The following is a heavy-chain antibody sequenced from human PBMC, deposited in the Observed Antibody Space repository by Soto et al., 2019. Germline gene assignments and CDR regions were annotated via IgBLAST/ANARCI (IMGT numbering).Heavy chain of an antibody. CDR3: ANSWTTLTTGFDF. V-gene: IGHV3-30*18. CDR2: ISSDGSEK. J-gene: IGHJ4*02. Sequence: PGGSLRLSCVASGFTFNNYAMHWVRQAPGKGLGWVAVISSDGSEKYYLDSVRDRFTISRDNSKNTLYLQMDNLRPDDTAMYYCANSWTTLTTGFDFWGQGALVTVSS. D-gene: IGHD4-17*01. CDR1: GFTFNNYA.